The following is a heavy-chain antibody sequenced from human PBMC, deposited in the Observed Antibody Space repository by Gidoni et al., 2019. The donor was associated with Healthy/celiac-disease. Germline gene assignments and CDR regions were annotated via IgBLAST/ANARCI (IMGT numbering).Heavy chain of an antibody. D-gene: IGHD2-2*01. J-gene: IGHJ4*02. CDR1: GFSFSSYW. Sequence: EVQLVVSGGGLGQPGGSLGLSGAASGFSFSSYWMNWVRQAPGKGLEWVANINAGGSDSYYVDSVKGRFTISIDNAKSSLYLQMRILRAEYTALYYCARAGYCTTTSCYFDYWGQGILVTVSS. CDR3: ARAGYCTTTSCYFDY. V-gene: IGHV3-7*03. CDR2: INAGGSDS.